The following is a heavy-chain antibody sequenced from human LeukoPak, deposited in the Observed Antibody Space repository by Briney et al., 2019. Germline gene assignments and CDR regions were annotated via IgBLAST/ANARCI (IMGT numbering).Heavy chain of an antibody. Sequence: GGSLRLSCAASGLTFSNYWMSWVRQAPGKGLEWVENIKEDGNEKYYVDSVKGRFTISRDNAKKSLYLQMNSLRAEDTAVYYCARDRSRFYYWGQGTTVTVSS. CDR2: IKEDGNEK. J-gene: IGHJ4*02. V-gene: IGHV3-7*01. CDR3: ARDRSRFYY. D-gene: IGHD2-2*01. CDR1: GLTFSNYW.